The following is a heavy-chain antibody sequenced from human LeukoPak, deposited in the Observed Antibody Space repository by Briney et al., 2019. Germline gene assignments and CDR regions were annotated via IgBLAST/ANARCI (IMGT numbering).Heavy chain of an antibody. CDR3: ARDRWGSTSSESRTDYYYYYMDV. CDR1: GGSISSYY. D-gene: IGHD6-6*01. CDR2: IYYSGST. J-gene: IGHJ6*03. V-gene: IGHV4-59*01. Sequence: SETLSLTCTVSGGSISSYYWSWIRQPPGKGLEWIGSIYYSGSTNYNPSLKSRVTISVDTSKNQFSLKLSSVTAADTAVYYCARDRWGSTSSESRTDYYYYYMDVWGKGTTVTVSS.